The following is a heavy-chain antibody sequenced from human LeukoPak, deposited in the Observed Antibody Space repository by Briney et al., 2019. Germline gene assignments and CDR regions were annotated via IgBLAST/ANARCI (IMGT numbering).Heavy chain of an antibody. Sequence: GGSLRLSCAASGFTFSDYSMNWVRQAPGKGLEWVSYISISSSTIYYADSVKGRFTISRDNAKNSLYLQMNSLRDDDTAVYYCARRYYYDGSGSLDYWGQGTLVTVSS. J-gene: IGHJ4*02. CDR2: ISISSSTI. CDR1: GFTFSDYS. CDR3: ARRYYYDGSGSLDY. V-gene: IGHV3-48*02. D-gene: IGHD3-22*01.